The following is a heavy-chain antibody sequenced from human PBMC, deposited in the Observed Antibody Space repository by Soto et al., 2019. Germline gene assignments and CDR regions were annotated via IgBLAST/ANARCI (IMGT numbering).Heavy chain of an antibody. CDR2: IIPIFGTA. CDR1: GGTFSSYA. Sequence: GASVKVSCKASGGTFSSYAISWVRQAPGQGLEWMGGIIPIFGTANYAQKFQGRVTITADESTSTAYRELSSLRSEDTAVYYCARRDGYNVDYYGMDVWGQGTTVTVSS. CDR3: ARRDGYNVDYYGMDV. J-gene: IGHJ6*02. D-gene: IGHD5-12*01. V-gene: IGHV1-69*13.